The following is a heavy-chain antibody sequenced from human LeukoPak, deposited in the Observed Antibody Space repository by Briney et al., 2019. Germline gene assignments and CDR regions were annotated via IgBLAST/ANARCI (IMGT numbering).Heavy chain of an antibody. Sequence: EGSVKVSCKASGYTFTGYYMHWVRQAPGEGLEWMGWINPNSGGTKYAQKFQGRVTMTRDTSINTAYMEVRRLTSDDTAVYYCARRRNYYDSSGYIDYWGQGTLVTVSS. V-gene: IGHV1-2*02. J-gene: IGHJ4*02. D-gene: IGHD3-22*01. CDR3: ARRRNYYDSSGYIDY. CDR2: INPNSGGT. CDR1: GYTFTGYY.